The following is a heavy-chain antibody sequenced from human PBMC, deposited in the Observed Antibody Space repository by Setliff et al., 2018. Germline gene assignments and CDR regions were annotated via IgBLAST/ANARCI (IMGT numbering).Heavy chain of an antibody. CDR2: VYSSVYSSGIT. D-gene: IGHD4-17*01. J-gene: IGHJ6*02. V-gene: IGHV4-61*02. Sequence: PSETLSLTCTVSGGSMSSGPNYWSWIRQPAGRGLEWVGRVYSSVYSSGITSYNPSLKSRVTMSVDTSKNQFSLKLSSVTAADTAVYYCARYYGDYYYYGMDVWGQGTTVTVSS. CDR3: ARYYGDYYYYGMDV. CDR1: GGSMSSGPNY.